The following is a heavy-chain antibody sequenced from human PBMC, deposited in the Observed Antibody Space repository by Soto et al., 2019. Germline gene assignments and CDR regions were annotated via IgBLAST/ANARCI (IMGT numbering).Heavy chain of an antibody. D-gene: IGHD6-19*01. Sequence: QVQLVESGGGVVQPGRSLRLSCAASGFTFSNYGMHWVRQAPGKGLEWVAVIWYDGSNEYYADSVKGRITISRDSSKNTLYLQMNSLRAEDTAIYYCARTHKSIAVGAFDIWGQGTMVTVSS. CDR2: IWYDGSNE. CDR3: ARTHKSIAVGAFDI. CDR1: GFTFSNYG. V-gene: IGHV3-33*01. J-gene: IGHJ3*02.